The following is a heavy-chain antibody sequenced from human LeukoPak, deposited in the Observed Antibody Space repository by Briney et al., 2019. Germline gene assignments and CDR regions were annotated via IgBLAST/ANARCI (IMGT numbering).Heavy chain of an antibody. V-gene: IGHV3-11*06. J-gene: IGHJ3*02. CDR3: ARDTKATMVRGTAFDI. D-gene: IGHD3-10*01. CDR1: EFTFSDYY. Sequence: GGSLRLSCAASEFTFSDYYMSWIRQAPGKGLEWVSYISSSSSYTNYADSVKGRFTISRDNAKNSLYLQMNSLRAEDTAVYYCARDTKATMVRGTAFDIWGQGTMVTVSS. CDR2: ISSSSSYT.